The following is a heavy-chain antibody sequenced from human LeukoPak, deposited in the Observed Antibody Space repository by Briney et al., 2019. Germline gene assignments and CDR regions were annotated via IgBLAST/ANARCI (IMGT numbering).Heavy chain of an antibody. Sequence: GGSLRLSCAASGFTFSIYTMNWGRQAPGEGLGWVSYISSTISTIYYADSVKVRFTISTDNANNSLYLQLNSLRAEDTGVYYCATSLRNAFDIWGQGTMVTVSS. V-gene: IGHV3-48*01. J-gene: IGHJ3*02. CDR3: ATSLRNAFDI. CDR2: ISSTISTI. CDR1: GFTFSIYT. D-gene: IGHD3-3*01.